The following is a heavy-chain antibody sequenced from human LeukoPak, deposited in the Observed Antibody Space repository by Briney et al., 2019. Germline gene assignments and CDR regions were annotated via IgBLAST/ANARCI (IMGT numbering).Heavy chain of an antibody. CDR3: ARGPKSDTALDY. Sequence: ASVKVSCKASGYTFTSYDINWVRQATGQGLEWMGWMNPHSGNTGYAQKFQGRVTMTRNTSINTAYMELSSLRSEDTAVYCCARGPKSDTALDYWGQGTLVTVSS. D-gene: IGHD5-18*01. CDR1: GYTFTSYD. J-gene: IGHJ4*02. V-gene: IGHV1-8*01. CDR2: MNPHSGNT.